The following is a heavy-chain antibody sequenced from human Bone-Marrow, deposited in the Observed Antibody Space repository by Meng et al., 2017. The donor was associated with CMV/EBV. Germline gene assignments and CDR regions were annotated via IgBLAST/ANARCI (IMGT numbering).Heavy chain of an antibody. D-gene: IGHD5-18*01. CDR3: ARSTAVVSFDY. Sequence: GGSLRLSCAASGFTFSSYWMSWVRQAPGKGLEWVSSISSSSSYIYYADSVKGRFTISRDNAKNSLYLQMNSLRAEDTAVYYCARSTAVVSFDYWGQGTLVTVSS. CDR1: GFTFSSYW. V-gene: IGHV3-21*01. J-gene: IGHJ4*02. CDR2: ISSSSSYI.